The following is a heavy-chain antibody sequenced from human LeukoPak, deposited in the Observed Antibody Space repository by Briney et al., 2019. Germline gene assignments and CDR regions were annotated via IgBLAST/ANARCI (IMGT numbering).Heavy chain of an antibody. D-gene: IGHD6-25*01. CDR2: ISGSVGTI. Sequence: GGSLRLSCAASGFTFSSYGMSWVRQAPGKGLEWVSSISGSVGTIYYADSVKGRFTISRDNSKDTLYLQMNNLRAEDSAVYYCAKDLSGYGPYWYFDLWGRGTLVTVSS. V-gene: IGHV3-23*01. J-gene: IGHJ2*01. CDR3: AKDLSGYGPYWYFDL. CDR1: GFTFSSYG.